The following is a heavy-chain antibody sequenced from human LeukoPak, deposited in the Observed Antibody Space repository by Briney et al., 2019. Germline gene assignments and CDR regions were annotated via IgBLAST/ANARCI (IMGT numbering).Heavy chain of an antibody. CDR3: AIRPAKHVLRFLEWFLDY. Sequence: PSETQSLTCTVSGGSISSSSYYWGWIRQPPGKGLEWIGSIYYSGSTYYNPSLKSRVTISVDTSKNQFSLKLSSVTAADTAVYYCAIRPAKHVLRFLEWFLDYWGQGTLVTVSS. CDR1: GGSISSSSYY. J-gene: IGHJ4*02. D-gene: IGHD3-3*01. CDR2: IYYSGST. V-gene: IGHV4-39*01.